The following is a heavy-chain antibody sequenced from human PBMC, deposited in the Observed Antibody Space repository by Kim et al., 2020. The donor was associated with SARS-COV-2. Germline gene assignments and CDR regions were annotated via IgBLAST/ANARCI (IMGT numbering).Heavy chain of an antibody. CDR3: AKTGPYDSSGYSFDY. Sequence: GGSLRLSCAASGFTFSSYGMHWVRQAPGKGLEWVAVISYDGSNKYYADSVKGRFTISRDNSKNTLYLQMNSLRAEDTAVYYCAKTGPYDSSGYSFDYWGQGTLVTVSS. CDR1: GFTFSSYG. CDR2: ISYDGSNK. V-gene: IGHV3-30*18. J-gene: IGHJ4*02. D-gene: IGHD3-22*01.